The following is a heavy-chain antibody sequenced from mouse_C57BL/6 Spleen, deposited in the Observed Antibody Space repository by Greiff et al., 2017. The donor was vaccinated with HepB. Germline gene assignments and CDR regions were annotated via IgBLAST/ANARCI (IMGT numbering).Heavy chain of an antibody. D-gene: IGHD1-1*01. CDR1: GYAFSSSW. CDR2: IYPGDGDT. CDR3: ARWYYGSSYYWYFDV. V-gene: IGHV1-82*01. Sequence: VQLQQSGPELVKPGASVTISCKASGYAFSSSWMNWVKQRPGKGLEWIGRIYPGDGDTNYNGKFKGKATLTADKSSSTAYMQLSSLTSEDSAVYFCARWYYGSSYYWYFDVWGTGTTVTVSS. J-gene: IGHJ1*03.